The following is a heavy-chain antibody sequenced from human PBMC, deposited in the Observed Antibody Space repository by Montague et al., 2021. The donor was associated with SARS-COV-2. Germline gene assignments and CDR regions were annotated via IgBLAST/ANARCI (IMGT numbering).Heavy chain of an antibody. CDR1: EFTVSSNY. D-gene: IGHD3-10*01. J-gene: IGHJ4*02. CDR3: ASRNYGSGLEEIDY. Sequence: SMSISCAASEFTVSSNYMSWVRQAPGKGLEWVSVIYSGGSTYYADSVRGRFTISRDNSKNTLYLQMNSLRAEDTAVYYCASRNYGSGLEEIDYWGQGILVTVSS. V-gene: IGHV3-66*01. CDR2: IYSGGST.